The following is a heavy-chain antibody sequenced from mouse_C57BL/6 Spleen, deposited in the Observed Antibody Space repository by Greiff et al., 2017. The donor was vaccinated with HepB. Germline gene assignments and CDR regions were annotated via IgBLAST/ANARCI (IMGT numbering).Heavy chain of an antibody. CDR2: INPSNGGT. J-gene: IGHJ2*01. D-gene: IGHD2-4*01. Sequence: VQLQQPGPELVKPGASVKLSCKASGYTFTSYWMHWVKQRPGQGLEWIGNINPSNGGTNYNEKFKSKATLTVDKSSSTAYMQLSSLTSEDSAVYYCARLIYYDQYYFDYWGQGTTLTVSS. V-gene: IGHV1-53*01. CDR3: ARLIYYDQYYFDY. CDR1: GYTFTSYW.